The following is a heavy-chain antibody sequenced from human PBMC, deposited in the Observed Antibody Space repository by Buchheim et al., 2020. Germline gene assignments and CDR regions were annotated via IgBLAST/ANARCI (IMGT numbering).Heavy chain of an antibody. D-gene: IGHD3-3*01. V-gene: IGHV3-48*04. J-gene: IGHJ6*02. CDR1: GFTFSSYS. CDR2: ISSSSSTK. CDR3: ARDGVFLEWGLYYYYYGMDV. Sequence: EVQLVESGGGLVQPGGSLRLSCAASGFTFSSYSMNWVRQAPGKGLEWVSYISSSSSTKYYADSVKGRFTISRDNAKNSLYLQMNSLRAEDTAVYYCARDGVFLEWGLYYYYYGMDVWGQGTT.